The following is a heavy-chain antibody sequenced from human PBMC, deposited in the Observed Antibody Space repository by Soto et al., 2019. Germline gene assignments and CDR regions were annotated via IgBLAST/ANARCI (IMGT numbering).Heavy chain of an antibody. CDR2: ISAYNGNT. J-gene: IGHJ4*02. CDR1: GYTFTSYG. CDR3: ATSANYYDSSGYSYYFDY. V-gene: IGHV1-18*04. D-gene: IGHD3-22*01. Sequence: ASVKVSCKASGYTFTSYGISWVRQAPGQGLEWMGWISAYNGNTNYAQKLQGRVTMTTDTSTSTAYMELRSLRSEDTAVYYCATSANYYDSSGYSYYFDYWGQGTLVTVSS.